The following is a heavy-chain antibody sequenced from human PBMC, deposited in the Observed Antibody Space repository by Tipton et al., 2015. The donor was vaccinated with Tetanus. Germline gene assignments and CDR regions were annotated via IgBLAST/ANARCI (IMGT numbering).Heavy chain of an antibody. V-gene: IGHV3-9*01. CDR1: GFSFDEHA. CDR3: AKDMGDYYGSGSYSNFDY. Sequence: SLRLSCAASGFSFDEHAMHWVRQAPGKGLEWVSAITWNSDITGYADSVKGRFTISRDNAQNSLYLQMNSLRAEDTALYYCAKDMGDYYGSGSYSNFDYWGQGTLVTVSS. CDR2: ITWNSDIT. D-gene: IGHD3-10*01. J-gene: IGHJ4*02.